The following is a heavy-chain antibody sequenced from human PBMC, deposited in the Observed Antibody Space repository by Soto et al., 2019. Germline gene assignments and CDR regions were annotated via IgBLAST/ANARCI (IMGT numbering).Heavy chain of an antibody. V-gene: IGHV3-7*01. D-gene: IGHD3-9*01. Sequence: GGSLRLSCAASGFTFSSYWMSWVRQAPGKGLEWVANIKQDGSEKYYVDSVKGRFTISRDNAKNSLYLQMNSLRAEDTAVYYCARVYYDILTGYPDAFDIWGQGTMVTVSS. CDR2: IKQDGSEK. CDR3: ARVYYDILTGYPDAFDI. J-gene: IGHJ3*02. CDR1: GFTFSSYW.